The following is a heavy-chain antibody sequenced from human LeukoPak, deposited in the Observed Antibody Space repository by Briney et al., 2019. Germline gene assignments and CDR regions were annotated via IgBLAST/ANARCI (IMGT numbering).Heavy chain of an antibody. CDR1: GGSISNYY. CDR3: ARGYDIDV. Sequence: SETLSLACTVSGGSISNYYWSWIRQPPGKALEWIGYIYYTGTTKYNPSLKSRATISLDTSKNQFSLKLTSVTAADTALFFCARGYDIDVWGQGTTVTVSS. V-gene: IGHV4-59*01. CDR2: IYYTGTT. J-gene: IGHJ6*02.